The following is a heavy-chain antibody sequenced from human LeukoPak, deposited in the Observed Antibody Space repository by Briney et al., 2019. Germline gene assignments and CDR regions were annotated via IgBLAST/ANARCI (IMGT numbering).Heavy chain of an antibody. CDR3: ARVRYYDSSGHPRPMRH. D-gene: IGHD3-22*01. J-gene: IGHJ1*01. CDR1: GYTFTGYY. Sequence: ASVKVSCKASGYTFTGYYMHWVRQAPGQGLEWMGWINPNSGGTNYAQKFQGRVTMTRDTSISTAYMELRSLRSDDTAVYYCARVRYYDSSGHPRPMRHWGQGTLVTVSS. CDR2: INPNSGGT. V-gene: IGHV1-2*02.